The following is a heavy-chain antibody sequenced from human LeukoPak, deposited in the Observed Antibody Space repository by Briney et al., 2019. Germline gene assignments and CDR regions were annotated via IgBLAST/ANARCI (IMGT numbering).Heavy chain of an antibody. V-gene: IGHV3-23*01. J-gene: IGHJ4*02. CDR3: AKATGYLL. Sequence: GGSLRLSCAASGFTFSTYWMSWVRQAPGKGLEWVSTISNSDYSTYYADSVKGRFTISRANSENTLYLQMNNLRAEDTAVYYCAKATGYLLWGQGTLVTVSS. CDR2: ISNSDYST. D-gene: IGHD1-14*01. CDR1: GFTFSTYW.